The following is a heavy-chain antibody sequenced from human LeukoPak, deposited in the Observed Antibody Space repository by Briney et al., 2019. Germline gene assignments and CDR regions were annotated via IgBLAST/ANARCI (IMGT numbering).Heavy chain of an antibody. D-gene: IGHD4-23*01. V-gene: IGHV3-30-3*01. Sequence: GGSLRLFCAASGFTFSSYAMHWVRQAPGKGLEWVAVISYDGSNKYYADSVKGRFTISRDNSKNTLYLQMNSLRAEDTAVYYCARPTVVTNDAFDIWGQGTMVTVSS. J-gene: IGHJ3*02. CDR1: GFTFSSYA. CDR2: ISYDGSNK. CDR3: ARPTVVTNDAFDI.